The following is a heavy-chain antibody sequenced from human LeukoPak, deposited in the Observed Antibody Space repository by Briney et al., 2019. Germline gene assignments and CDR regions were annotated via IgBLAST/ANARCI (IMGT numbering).Heavy chain of an antibody. CDR1: GFPFSRYA. CDR3: ASDAMSAPGDY. CDR2: VSNDGHNE. D-gene: IGHD2-2*01. Sequence: GTSLRLSCAASGFPFSRYAMHWVRQAPGKGLQWVAAVSNDGHNEYYIDSVKGRFTVSRDNSKNTLFLQMNSLRPDDTAFYYCASDAMSAPGDYWGQGTLVSVSS. V-gene: IGHV3-30*14. J-gene: IGHJ4*02.